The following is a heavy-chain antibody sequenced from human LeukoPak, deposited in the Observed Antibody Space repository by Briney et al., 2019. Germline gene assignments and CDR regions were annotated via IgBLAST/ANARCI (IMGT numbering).Heavy chain of an antibody. V-gene: IGHV4-4*02. CDR2: ICHSGST. D-gene: IGHD6-13*01. J-gene: IGHJ5*02. CDR3: ARDLQQLHGVTGIDP. CDR1: GGSISSRNW. Sequence: PSGTLSLTCAVSGGSISSRNWWSWVRQPPGKGLEWIGEICHSGSTNYNPSLKSRVTISVDKSKNQFSLKLSSVTAADTAVYYCARDLQQLHGVTGIDPWGQGTLVTVSS.